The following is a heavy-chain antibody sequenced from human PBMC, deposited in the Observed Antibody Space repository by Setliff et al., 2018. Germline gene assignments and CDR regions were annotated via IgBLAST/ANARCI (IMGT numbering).Heavy chain of an antibody. CDR1: GFTFSGYG. V-gene: IGHV3-30*02. D-gene: IGHD1-1*01. CDR3: AKDRIGSYKYFFDQ. J-gene: IGHJ4*02. CDR2: IQYDGTKK. Sequence: PGGSLRLSCAASGFTFSGYGMHWVRQAPGKGLEWVTFIQYDGTKKNYADPVNGRFTVSRDNSRNTLYLQMNSLRAEDTAIYYCAKDRIGSYKYFFDQWGQGTQVTVSS.